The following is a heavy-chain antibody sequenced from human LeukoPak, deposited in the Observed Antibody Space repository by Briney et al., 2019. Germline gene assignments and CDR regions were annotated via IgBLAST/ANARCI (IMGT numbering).Heavy chain of an antibody. CDR1: GASISSYY. CDR2: IYYSGSI. V-gene: IGHV4-59*01. CDR3: ARENPSGYYNRPIDY. J-gene: IGHJ4*02. Sequence: MPSETLSLTCTVSGASISSYYRSWIRQPPGKGLEWIGDIYYSGSIKYNPSLKSRVTMSVDTSKNQFSLKLSSVTAADTAIYYCARENPSGYYNRPIDYWGQGTLVTVSS. D-gene: IGHD3-22*01.